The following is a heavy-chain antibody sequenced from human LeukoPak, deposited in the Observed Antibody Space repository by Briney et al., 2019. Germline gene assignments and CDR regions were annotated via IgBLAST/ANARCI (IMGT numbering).Heavy chain of an antibody. CDR3: ARSYDISPIDY. Sequence: SETLSLTCTVSGGSISSGDYYWRWIRQPPGKGLEWIGYIYYSGSTYYNPSLKSRVSISVDTSKNQFSLKLSSVTAADTAVYYCARSYDISPIDYWGQGTLVTVSS. CDR1: GGSISSGDYY. D-gene: IGHD3-9*01. CDR2: IYYSGST. V-gene: IGHV4-30-4*08. J-gene: IGHJ4*02.